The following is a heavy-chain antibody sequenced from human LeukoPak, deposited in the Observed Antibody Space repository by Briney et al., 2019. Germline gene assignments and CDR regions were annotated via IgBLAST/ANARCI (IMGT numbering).Heavy chain of an antibody. D-gene: IGHD3-10*01. Sequence: PGGSLSLSCAPSGSTFSSYSMSWVRQAPGKGLGWVSGISTSSVTTHYADAVKGRFTISRDDSKNTLYLQMNSLRAEDTAVYYCAKDSASGSGLWLHFDYWGQGTLVTVSS. J-gene: IGHJ4*02. CDR3: AKDSASGSGLWLHFDY. V-gene: IGHV3-23*01. CDR1: GSTFSSYS. CDR2: ISTSSVTT.